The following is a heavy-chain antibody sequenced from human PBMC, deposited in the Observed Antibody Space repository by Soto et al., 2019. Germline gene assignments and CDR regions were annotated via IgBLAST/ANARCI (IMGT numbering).Heavy chain of an antibody. D-gene: IGHD1-26*01. CDR3: ERVYSGSYSDY. J-gene: IGHJ4*02. V-gene: IGHV4-4*02. CDR1: GGSIRSNNW. Sequence: QVQLQESGPGLVKPSGTLSLTCAVSGGSIRSNNWWSWVRQPPGKGLEWIGEIFHSGSTHYNPSLKTRVTISVDKAKNQLSLNLSSVTAADTAVYYCERVYSGSYSDYWGQGTLVTVSS. CDR2: IFHSGST.